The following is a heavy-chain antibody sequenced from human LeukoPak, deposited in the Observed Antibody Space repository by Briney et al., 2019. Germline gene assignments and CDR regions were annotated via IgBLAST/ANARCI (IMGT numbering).Heavy chain of an antibody. Sequence: GGSLRLSCAASRFTFSSYAMNWVRQAPGKGLEWVSSISSSSSYIYYADSVKGRFTISRDNAKNSLYLQMNSLRAEDTAVYYCASDISSSYYYYMDVWGKGTTVTVSS. CDR1: RFTFSSYA. CDR3: ASDISSSYYYYMDV. J-gene: IGHJ6*03. V-gene: IGHV3-21*01. CDR2: ISSSSSYI. D-gene: IGHD6-6*01.